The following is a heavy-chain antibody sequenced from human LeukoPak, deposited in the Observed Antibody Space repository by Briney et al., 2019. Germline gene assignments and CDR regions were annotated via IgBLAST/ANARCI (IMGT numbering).Heavy chain of an antibody. V-gene: IGHV4-59*01. CDR2: IYYSGST. CDR3: ARDPRYCSGGSCYSTDDAFDI. Sequence: SETLSLTCTVSGGSISSYYWSWIRQPPGKGLERIGYIYYSGSTNYNPSLKSRVTISVDTSKNQFSLKLSSVTAADTAVYYCARDPRYCSGGSCYSTDDAFDIWGQGTMVTVSS. J-gene: IGHJ3*02. CDR1: GGSISSYY. D-gene: IGHD2-15*01.